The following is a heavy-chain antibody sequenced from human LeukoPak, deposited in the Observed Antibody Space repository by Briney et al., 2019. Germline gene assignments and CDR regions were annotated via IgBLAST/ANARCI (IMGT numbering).Heavy chain of an antibody. J-gene: IGHJ4*02. CDR3: ARRYSSWSSPDY. CDR1: GYNFTSYW. V-gene: IGHV5-51*01. CDR2: IYPGDSDT. Sequence: GESLKISCKASGYNFTSYWIGWVRQMPGKGLEWMGIIYPGDSDTRYSPSFQGQVTISADKSISTAYLQWSSLKASDTAMYYGARRYSSWSSPDYWGQETLVTVSS. D-gene: IGHD6-6*01.